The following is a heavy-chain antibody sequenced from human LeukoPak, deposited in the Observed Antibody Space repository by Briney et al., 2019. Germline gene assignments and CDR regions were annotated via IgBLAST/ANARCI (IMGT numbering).Heavy chain of an antibody. D-gene: IGHD6-13*01. V-gene: IGHV4-4*09. J-gene: IGHJ5*02. CDR1: GGSITSYY. CDR3: ARIYSSSWFLNWFDP. Sequence: SETLSLTCIVSGGSITSYYWTWMRQSPGKDLEWIGYVHHSGTTKYSPSLNSRVTISVDTSKNQFSLKLNSVTAADTAVYYCARIYSSSWFLNWFDPWGQGTLVTVSS. CDR2: VHHSGTT.